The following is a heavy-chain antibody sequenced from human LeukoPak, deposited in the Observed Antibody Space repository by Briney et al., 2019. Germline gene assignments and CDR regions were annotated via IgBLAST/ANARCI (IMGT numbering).Heavy chain of an antibody. V-gene: IGHV1-69*04. D-gene: IGHD3-22*01. CDR3: ARENTMIVVVIL. CDR1: GGTFSSYA. Sequence: ASVKVSCKASGGTFSSYAINWVRQAPGQGLEWMGRIIPILGIANYAQKFQGRVTITADKSTSTAYMELSSLRSEDTAVYYCARENTMIVVVILWGQGTLVTVSS. J-gene: IGHJ4*02. CDR2: IIPILGIA.